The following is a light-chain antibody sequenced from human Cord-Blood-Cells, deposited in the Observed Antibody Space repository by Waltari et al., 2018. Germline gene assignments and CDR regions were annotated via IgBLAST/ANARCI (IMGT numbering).Light chain of an antibody. Sequence: QSVLTQPPSVSEAPRQRVTISCSGSSSNIGTNAVNWYQQPPGKAPKLLIYYDDLLPSGVSDRFSGSKSGTSASLAINGLQSEDEADYYCAAWDDSLNWVFGGGTKLTVL. CDR1: SSNIGTNA. CDR2: YDD. V-gene: IGLV1-36*01. J-gene: IGLJ3*02. CDR3: AAWDDSLNWV.